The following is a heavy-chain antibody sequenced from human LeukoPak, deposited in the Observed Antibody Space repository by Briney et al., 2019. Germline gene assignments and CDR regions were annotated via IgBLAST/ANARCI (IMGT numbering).Heavy chain of an antibody. J-gene: IGHJ4*02. CDR1: GYTXTAYY. D-gene: IGHD3-16*01. CDR2: IKSSGGTT. CDR3: AREEDGGTFDY. Sequence: ASVKVSCKASGYTXTAYYMHWVRQAPGQGLEWMGIIKSSGGTTSYAQKFRGRVTMTRDTSTSTVYMELSSLTSEDTAVYYCAREEDGGTFDYWGQGTLVTVSS. V-gene: IGHV1-46*01.